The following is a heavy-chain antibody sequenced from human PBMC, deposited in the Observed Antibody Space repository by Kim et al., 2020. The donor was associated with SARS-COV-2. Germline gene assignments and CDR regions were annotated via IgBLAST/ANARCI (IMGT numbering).Heavy chain of an antibody. Sequence: GRFTSSRDNSKNTLYLQMNSLRAEDTAVYYCAKDHLEGSNQARYYYGMDVWGQGTTVTVSS. CDR3: AKDHLEGSNQARYYYGMDV. J-gene: IGHJ6*02. D-gene: IGHD6-6*01. V-gene: IGHV3-23*01.